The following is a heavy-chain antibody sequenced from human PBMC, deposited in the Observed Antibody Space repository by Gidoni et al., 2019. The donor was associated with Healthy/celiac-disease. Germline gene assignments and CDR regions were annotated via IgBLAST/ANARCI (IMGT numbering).Heavy chain of an antibody. Sequence: QVQLVESGGGVVQPGRSLRLSCAASGFTFSSYAMHWVRQAPGKGLEWVAVISYDGSNKYYADSVKGRFTISRDNSKNTLYLQMNSLRAEDTAVYYCAREEELPLYGDYYYYYGMDVWGQGTTVTVSS. CDR3: AREEELPLYGDYYYYYGMDV. CDR2: ISYDGSNK. CDR1: GFTFSSYA. V-gene: IGHV3-30*01. J-gene: IGHJ6*02. D-gene: IGHD1-26*01.